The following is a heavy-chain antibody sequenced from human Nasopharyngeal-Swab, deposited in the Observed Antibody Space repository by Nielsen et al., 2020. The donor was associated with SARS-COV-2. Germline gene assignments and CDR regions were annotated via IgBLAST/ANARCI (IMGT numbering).Heavy chain of an antibody. CDR3: ARASNTDYDFWSGVVSDYYYYYGMDV. V-gene: IGHV1-2*06. CDR1: GYTFTGYY. CDR2: INPNSGGT. J-gene: IGHJ6*02. D-gene: IGHD3-3*01. Sequence: ASVKVSCKASGYTFTGYYMHWVRQAPGQGLEWMGRINPNSGGTNYAQKFQGRVTMTRDTSISTAYMELSRLRSDDTAVYYCARASNTDYDFWSGVVSDYYYYYGMDVWGQGTTVTVSS.